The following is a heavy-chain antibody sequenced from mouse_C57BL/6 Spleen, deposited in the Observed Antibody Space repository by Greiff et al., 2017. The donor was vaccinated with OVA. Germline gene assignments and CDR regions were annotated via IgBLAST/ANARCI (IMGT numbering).Heavy chain of an antibody. CDR1: GYTFTGYW. V-gene: IGHV1-9*01. CDR3: ARLITTVVATDYAMDY. Sequence: VQLQQSGAELMKPGASVKLSCKATGYTFTGYWIEWVKQRPGHGLEWIGEILPGSGSTNYNEKFKGKATFTADTSSNTAYMQLSSLTTEDSAICYCARLITTVVATDYAMDYWGQGTSVTVSS. D-gene: IGHD1-1*01. J-gene: IGHJ4*01. CDR2: ILPGSGST.